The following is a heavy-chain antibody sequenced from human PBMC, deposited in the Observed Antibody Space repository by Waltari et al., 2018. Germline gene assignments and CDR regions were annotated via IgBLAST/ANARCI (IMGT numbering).Heavy chain of an antibody. CDR1: GGSFSGYY. V-gene: IGHV4-34*01. CDR2: INHSGST. J-gene: IGHJ3*02. Sequence: QVQLQQWGAGLLKPSETLSLPCAVYGGSFSGYYWSWIRQPPGKGLEWIGEINHSGSTNYNPSLKSRVTISVDTSKNQFSLKLSSVTAADTAVYYCARGAPDSGLYYYDTLDAFDIWGQGTMVTVSS. CDR3: ARGAPDSGLYYYDTLDAFDI. D-gene: IGHD3-22*01.